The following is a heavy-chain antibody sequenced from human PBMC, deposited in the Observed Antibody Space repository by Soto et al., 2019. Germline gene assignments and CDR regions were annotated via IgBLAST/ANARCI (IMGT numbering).Heavy chain of an antibody. J-gene: IGHJ6*02. Sequence: SETLSLTCVVSGYSISSAYYWGWIRQPPGKRLEWVGSVYHSGSTYSHPSLKSRITISLDTSKNHFSLKLRSVSAPDKARYFCAGYCSSSICPEDHYFGMDVWGQGTSVTVSS. V-gene: IGHV4-38-2*01. CDR2: VYHSGST. CDR1: GYSISSAYY. CDR3: AGYCSSSICPEDHYFGMDV. D-gene: IGHD2-2*01.